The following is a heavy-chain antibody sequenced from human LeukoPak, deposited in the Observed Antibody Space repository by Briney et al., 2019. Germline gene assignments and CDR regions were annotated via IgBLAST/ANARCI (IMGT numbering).Heavy chain of an antibody. Sequence: GASVKVSCKASGYTFTSYYMHWVRQAPGQGLEWMGIINPSGGSTSYAQKFQGRVTMTRDTSTSTVYMELGSLRSEDTAVYYCARASYYDFWSGYSPVWGMDVWGQGTTVTVSS. V-gene: IGHV1-46*01. D-gene: IGHD3-3*01. CDR3: ARASYYDFWSGYSPVWGMDV. CDR1: GYTFTSYY. CDR2: INPSGGST. J-gene: IGHJ6*02.